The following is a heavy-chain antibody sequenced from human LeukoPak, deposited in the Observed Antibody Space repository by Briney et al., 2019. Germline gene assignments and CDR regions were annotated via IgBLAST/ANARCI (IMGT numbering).Heavy chain of an antibody. V-gene: IGHV1-18*01. CDR1: GYTFTSYG. Sequence: ASVKVSCKASGYTFTSYGISWVRQAPGQGLEWMGWISAYNGNTNYAQKLQGRVTMTTDTSTSTAYMELRSLRSDDTAVYYCARTRYYDFWSGYYGQDYWGQGTLVTVSS. CDR2: ISAYNGNT. J-gene: IGHJ4*02. D-gene: IGHD3-3*01. CDR3: ARTRYYDFWSGYYGQDY.